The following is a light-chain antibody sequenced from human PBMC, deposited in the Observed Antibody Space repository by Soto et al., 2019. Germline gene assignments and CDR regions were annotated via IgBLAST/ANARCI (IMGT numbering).Light chain of an antibody. CDR2: DAS. CDR1: QSISSW. CDR3: QQYNSYQYT. Sequence: DIQMTQSPSTLSASVGDRVTITCRASQSISSWLAWYQQKPGKAPKLLIYDASSLESVVPSRFSGSGSGTEFTLTISSLQPDDFATYYCQQYNSYQYTFGQGTKLEIK. V-gene: IGKV1-5*01. J-gene: IGKJ2*01.